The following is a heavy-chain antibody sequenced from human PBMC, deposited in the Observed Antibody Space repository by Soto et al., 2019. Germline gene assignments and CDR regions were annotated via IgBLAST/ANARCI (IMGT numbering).Heavy chain of an antibody. CDR3: ARGRIGDYYDSSEAVQH. V-gene: IGHV4-31*03. J-gene: IGHJ1*01. D-gene: IGHD3-22*01. CDR1: GGSISSGGYY. Sequence: PSETLSLTCTVSGGSISSGGYYWSWIRQHPGKGLEWIGYIYYSGSTYYNPSLKSRVTISVDTSKNQFSLKLSSVTAADTAVYYCARGRIGDYYDSSEAVQHWGQGTLVTV. CDR2: IYYSGST.